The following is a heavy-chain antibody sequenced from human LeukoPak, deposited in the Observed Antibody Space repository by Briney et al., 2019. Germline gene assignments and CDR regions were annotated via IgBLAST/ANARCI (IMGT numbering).Heavy chain of an antibody. J-gene: IGHJ4*02. D-gene: IGHD5-18*01. CDR3: ARTPARGADTGMVVFDY. CDR2: ISSSGSTI. V-gene: IGHV3-48*03. Sequence: GGSLRLSCAASGFTFSSYEMNWVRQAAGKGLEWVSYISSSGSTIYYADSVKGRFTISRDNAKNSLYLQMNSLRAEDTAVYYCARTPARGADTGMVVFDYWGQGTLVTVSS. CDR1: GFTFSSYE.